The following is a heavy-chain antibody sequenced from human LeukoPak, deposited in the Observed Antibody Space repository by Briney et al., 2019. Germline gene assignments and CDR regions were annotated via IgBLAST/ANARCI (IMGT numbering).Heavy chain of an antibody. CDR3: AKDLWMTVVEDSGSPIDY. V-gene: IGHV3-23*01. CDR1: GFTFSSYA. CDR2: ISGSGGST. D-gene: IGHD3-22*01. Sequence: PGGSLRLSCAASGFTFSSYAMSWVRQAPGKGLEWVSAISGSGGSTYYADSVKGRFTISRDNSKNTLYLQMNSLRAEDTAVYYCAKDLWMTVVEDSGSPIDYWGQGTLVTVSS. J-gene: IGHJ4*02.